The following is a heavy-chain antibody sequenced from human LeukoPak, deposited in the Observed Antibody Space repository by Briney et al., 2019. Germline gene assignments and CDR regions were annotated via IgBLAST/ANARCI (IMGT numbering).Heavy chain of an antibody. CDR2: IIPIFGTA. V-gene: IGHV1-69*13. CDR1: GGTFSSYA. Sequence: SVKVSCKASGGTFSSYAISWVRQAPGQGLEWMGGIIPIFGTANYAQKFQGRVTITADESTSTAYMELSSLRSEDTAVYYCARGCSSTSCPKGYYYYYGMDVWGQGTTVTVSS. J-gene: IGHJ6*02. CDR3: ARGCSSTSCPKGYYYYYGMDV. D-gene: IGHD2-2*01.